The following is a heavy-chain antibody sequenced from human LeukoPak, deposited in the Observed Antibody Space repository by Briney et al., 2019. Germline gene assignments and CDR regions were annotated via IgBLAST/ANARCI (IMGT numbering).Heavy chain of an antibody. V-gene: IGHV4-59*01. CDR2: IYYSGST. Sequence: TSETLSLTCTVSGGSISSYYWSWIRQPPGKGLEWTGYIYYSGSTNYNPSLKSRVTISVDTSKNQFSLKLSSVTAADTAVYYCARGKRDYYGSGSYEAFDIWGQGTMVTVSS. D-gene: IGHD3-10*01. CDR1: GGSISSYY. J-gene: IGHJ3*02. CDR3: ARGKRDYYGSGSYEAFDI.